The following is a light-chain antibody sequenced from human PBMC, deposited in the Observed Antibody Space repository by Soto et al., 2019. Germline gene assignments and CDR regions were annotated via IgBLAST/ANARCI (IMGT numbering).Light chain of an antibody. CDR2: WAS. J-gene: IGKJ1*01. CDR3: QQYYSTPQT. CDR1: QSVLYSSNNKNY. Sequence: DIVMTQSPDSLAVSLGERATINCKSSQSVLYSSNNKNYLAWYQQKPGQPPKLLIYWASTRESGVPDRFSGSGVWTNFPPTISRLEAEDGAVYYLQQYYSTPQTFGQGTKVEIK. V-gene: IGKV4-1*01.